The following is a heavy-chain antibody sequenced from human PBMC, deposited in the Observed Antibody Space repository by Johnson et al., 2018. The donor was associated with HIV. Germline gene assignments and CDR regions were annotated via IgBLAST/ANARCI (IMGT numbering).Heavy chain of an antibody. CDR2: IRSSGSTI. Sequence: VQLVESGGGLVKPGGSLRVSCAASAFTFSDYSMSWIRQAPGKGLAWVSYIRSSGSTIYYADSVKGRFTISRDNAKNALYLQMNRLRAEDTAVYYCAKDARTRWELEPDAFDIWGQGTMVTVSS. J-gene: IGHJ3*02. CDR1: AFTFSDYS. D-gene: IGHD1-26*01. V-gene: IGHV3-11*04. CDR3: AKDARTRWELEPDAFDI.